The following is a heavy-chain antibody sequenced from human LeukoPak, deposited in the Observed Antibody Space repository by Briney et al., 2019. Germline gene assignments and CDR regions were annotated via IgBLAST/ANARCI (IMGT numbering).Heavy chain of an antibody. Sequence: GGSLRLSCAASEFTFSNYAMSWVRQAPGKGLEWVSSLTCGGSSYYADSVKGRFTISRDNSRNTLYPQMNSLRAEDTAVYYCAKGLGSGSYYNVFDYWGQGTLVTVSS. V-gene: IGHV3-23*01. D-gene: IGHD3-10*01. CDR1: EFTFSNYA. CDR3: AKGLGSGSYYNVFDY. J-gene: IGHJ4*02. CDR2: LTCGGSS.